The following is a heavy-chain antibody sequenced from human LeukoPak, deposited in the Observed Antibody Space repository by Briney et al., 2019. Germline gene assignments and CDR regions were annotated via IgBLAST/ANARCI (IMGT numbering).Heavy chain of an antibody. D-gene: IGHD6-6*01. CDR2: IYHSGST. J-gene: IGHJ3*02. CDR1: GYSISSGYY. Sequence: TSETLSLTCAVSGYSISSGYYWGWIRQPPGKGLEWIGSIYHSGSTNYNPSLKSRVTISVDTSKNQFSLKLSSVTAADTAVYYCARGGQLVDSFHAFDIWGQGTMVTVSS. V-gene: IGHV4-38-2*01. CDR3: ARGGQLVDSFHAFDI.